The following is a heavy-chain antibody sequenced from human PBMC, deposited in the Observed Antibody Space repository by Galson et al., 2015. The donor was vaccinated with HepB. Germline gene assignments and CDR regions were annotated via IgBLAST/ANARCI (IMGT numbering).Heavy chain of an antibody. V-gene: IGHV1-3*01. CDR3: ARPNIVVVPAAMSDYYYGMDV. CDR2: INAGNGNT. Sequence: SVKVSCKASGYTFTSYAMHWVRQAPGQRLEWMGWINAGNGNTKYSQKFQGRVTITRDTSASTAYMELSSLRSEDTAVYYCARPNIVVVPAAMSDYYYGMDVWGQGTTVTVSS. CDR1: GYTFTSYA. J-gene: IGHJ6*02. D-gene: IGHD2-2*01.